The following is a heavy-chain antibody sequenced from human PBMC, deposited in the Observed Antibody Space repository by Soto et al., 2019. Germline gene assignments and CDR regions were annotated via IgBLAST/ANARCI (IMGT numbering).Heavy chain of an antibody. V-gene: IGHV3-33*01. D-gene: IGHD5-18*01. CDR2: IWYDGSNK. CDR1: GFTFSSYG. CDR3: ARASHGYSYDY. J-gene: IGHJ4*02. Sequence: GGSLRLSCAASGFTFSSYGMHWVRQAPGKGLEWVAVIWYDGSNKYYADSVKGRFTISRDNSKNTLYLQMNSLRAEDTAVYYCARASHGYSYDYWGQGTLVTVSS.